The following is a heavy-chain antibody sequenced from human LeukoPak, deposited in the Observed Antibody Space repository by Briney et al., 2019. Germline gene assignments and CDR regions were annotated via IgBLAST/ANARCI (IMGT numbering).Heavy chain of an antibody. CDR3: ARGYCSSTSCYRGYYYYYMDV. CDR2: ISAYNGNT. D-gene: IGHD2-2*02. CDR1: GYTFTSYG. J-gene: IGHJ6*03. Sequence: ASVKVSCKASGYTFTSYGISWVRQAPGQGLEWMGWISAYNGNTNYAQKLQGRVTMTTDTSTSTAYMELRSLRSDDTAVYYCARGYCSSTSCYRGYYYYYMDVWGKGTTATVSS. V-gene: IGHV1-18*01.